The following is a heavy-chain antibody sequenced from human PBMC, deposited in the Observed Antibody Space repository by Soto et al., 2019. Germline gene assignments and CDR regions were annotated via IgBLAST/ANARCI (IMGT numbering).Heavy chain of an antibody. J-gene: IGHJ6*02. CDR2: IIPIFGTA. CDR1: GGTFSSYA. Sequence: QVQLVQSGAEVKKPGSSVKVSCKASGGTFSSYAISWVRQAPGQGLEWMGGIIPIFGTANYAQKFQGRVTITADESTSTAYMELSSLRSEDTAVYYCARARVYGDYFTSFLYYYYYGMDVWGQGTTVTVSS. CDR3: ARARVYGDYFTSFLYYYYYGMDV. D-gene: IGHD4-17*01. V-gene: IGHV1-69*01.